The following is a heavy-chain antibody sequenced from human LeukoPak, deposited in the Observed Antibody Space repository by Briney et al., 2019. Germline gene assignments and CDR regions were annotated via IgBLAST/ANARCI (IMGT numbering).Heavy chain of an antibody. Sequence: PSETLSLTCAVYGGSFSGYYWSWIRQPPGKGLEWIGKINHSGTTNYNPSLKSRVTISVDTSRNQFSLKLSSVTAADTAVYYCASEGYCSSTSCENNWFDPWGQGTLVTVSS. V-gene: IGHV4-34*01. D-gene: IGHD2-2*01. CDR1: GGSFSGYY. J-gene: IGHJ5*02. CDR3: ASEGYCSSTSCENNWFDP. CDR2: INHSGTT.